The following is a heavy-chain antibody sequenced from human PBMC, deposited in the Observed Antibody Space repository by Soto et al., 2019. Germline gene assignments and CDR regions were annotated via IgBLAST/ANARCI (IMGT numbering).Heavy chain of an antibody. Sequence: PSETLSLTCTVSGGSISSGGYYWSWIRQHPGKGLEWIGYIYYSGSTYYNPSLKSRVTISVDTSKNQFSLKLSSVTAADTAVYYCARDSNYAAGRYSSSWFDPWGQGSLVTVSS. CDR2: IYYSGST. CDR1: GGSISSGGYY. D-gene: IGHD6-13*01. CDR3: ARDSNYAAGRYSSSWFDP. J-gene: IGHJ5*02. V-gene: IGHV4-31*03.